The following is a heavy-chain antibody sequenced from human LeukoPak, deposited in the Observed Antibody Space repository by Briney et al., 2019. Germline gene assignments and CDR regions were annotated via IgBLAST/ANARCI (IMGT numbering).Heavy chain of an antibody. D-gene: IGHD6-13*01. CDR1: GFTFNMSA. V-gene: IGHV3-30-3*01. CDR2: ISFDGGNK. CDR3: ARGRAGIAAAGFDY. Sequence: GGSLRLSCATSGFTFNMSAMHWVRLAPGKGLDWVAVISFDGGNKFYADSVKGRFSISRDNSKNTLYLQMNSLGLDDTAVYFCARGRAGIAAAGFDYWGQGTLVTVSS. J-gene: IGHJ4*02.